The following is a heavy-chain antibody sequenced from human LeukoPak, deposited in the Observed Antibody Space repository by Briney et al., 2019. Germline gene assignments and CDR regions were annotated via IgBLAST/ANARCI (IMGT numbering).Heavy chain of an antibody. CDR1: GGTFSSYA. CDR2: IIPIFGTA. Sequence: ASVKVSCKASGGTFSSYAISWVRQAPGQGLEWMGGIIPIFGTANYAQKFQGRVTITADESTSTAYMELSSLRSEDTAVYYCARDCLDFWSGYYNRAYVNWFDPWGQGILVTVSS. CDR3: ARDCLDFWSGYYNRAYVNWFDP. D-gene: IGHD3-3*01. J-gene: IGHJ5*02. V-gene: IGHV1-69*13.